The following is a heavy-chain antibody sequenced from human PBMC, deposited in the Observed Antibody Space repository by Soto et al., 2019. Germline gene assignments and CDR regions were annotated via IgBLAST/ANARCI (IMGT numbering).Heavy chain of an antibody. CDR1: GGSVSSGSYY. Sequence: PSETLSLTCTVSGGSVSSGSYYWIWIRQPPGKGLEWIGYIYYSGSTNYNPSLKSRVTISVDTSKNQFSLKLSSVTAADTAVYYCARAGYDFWSGQDAYYYYYGMDVWGQGTTVTVSS. D-gene: IGHD3-3*01. J-gene: IGHJ6*02. CDR2: IYYSGST. V-gene: IGHV4-61*01. CDR3: ARAGYDFWSGQDAYYYYYGMDV.